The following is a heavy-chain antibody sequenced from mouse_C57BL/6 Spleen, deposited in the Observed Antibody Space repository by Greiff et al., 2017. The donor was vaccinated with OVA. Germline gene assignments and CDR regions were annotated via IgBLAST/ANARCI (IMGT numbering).Heavy chain of an antibody. J-gene: IGHJ1*03. CDR3: ARSGLRRYFDV. CDR2: IDPSDSET. CDR1: GYTFTSYW. D-gene: IGHD2-4*01. Sequence: QVQLKQPGAELVRPGSSVKLSCKASGYTFTSYWMHWVKQRPIQGLEWIGNIDPSDSETHYNQKFKDKATLTVDKSSSTAYMQLSSLTSEDSAVYYCARSGLRRYFDVWGTGTTVTVSS. V-gene: IGHV1-52*01.